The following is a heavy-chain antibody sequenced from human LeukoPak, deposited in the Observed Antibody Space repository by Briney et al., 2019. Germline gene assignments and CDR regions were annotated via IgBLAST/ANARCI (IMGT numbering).Heavy chain of an antibody. CDR1: GYTFTSYD. J-gene: IGHJ4*02. Sequence: ASVKVSCKASGYTFTSYDINWVRQATGQGLEWMGWMNPNSGNTGYAQKFQGRVTMTRNTSISTAYMELSSLRSEDTAVYYCASPMAAAGTGLGYWGQGTLVTVSS. V-gene: IGHV1-8*01. CDR3: ASPMAAAGTGLGY. D-gene: IGHD6-13*01. CDR2: MNPNSGNT.